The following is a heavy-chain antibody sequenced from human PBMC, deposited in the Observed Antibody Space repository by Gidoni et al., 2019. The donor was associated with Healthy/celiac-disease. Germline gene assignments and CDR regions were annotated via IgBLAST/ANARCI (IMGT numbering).Heavy chain of an antibody. CDR3: AKDAIVGNSLSYFDY. CDR1: GFTFRNYA. CDR2: ISGSGGST. V-gene: IGHV3-23*01. J-gene: IGHJ4*02. Sequence: EVQLLESGGGLVQPGGSLRLSCAASGFTFRNYAMSWVRQAPGKGLGWVSAISGSGGSTYYADSVKGRFTISRDNSKNTLYLQMNSLRAEDTAVYYCAKDAIVGNSLSYFDYWGQGTLVTVSS. D-gene: IGHD2-2*02.